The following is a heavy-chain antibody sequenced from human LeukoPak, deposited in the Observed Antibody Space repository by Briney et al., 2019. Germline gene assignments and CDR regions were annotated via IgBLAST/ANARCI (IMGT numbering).Heavy chain of an antibody. V-gene: IGHV4-34*01. CDR1: GGSFSGYY. J-gene: IGHJ4*02. CDR2: INHSGST. D-gene: IGHD5-18*01. Sequence: SETLSLTCAVYGGSFSGYYWSWIRQPPGKGLEWIGEINHSGSTNYNPSLKSRVTISVDTSKNQFSLKLSSVTAADTAVYYCARGGYSYGLSAFDYWGQGTLVTVPS. CDR3: ARGGYSYGLSAFDY.